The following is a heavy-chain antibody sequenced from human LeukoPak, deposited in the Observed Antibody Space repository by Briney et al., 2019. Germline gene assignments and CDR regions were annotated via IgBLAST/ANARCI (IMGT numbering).Heavy chain of an antibody. CDR3: AITMVRGVLIDY. CDR2: INHSGST. D-gene: IGHD3-10*01. CDR1: GGSFSGYY. Sequence: PSETLSLTCTVSGGSFSGYYWSWIRQPPGKGLEWIGEINHSGSTNYNPSLKSRVTISVDTSKNQFSLKLSSVTAADTAVYYCAITMVRGVLIDYWGQGTLVTVSS. V-gene: IGHV4-34*01. J-gene: IGHJ4*02.